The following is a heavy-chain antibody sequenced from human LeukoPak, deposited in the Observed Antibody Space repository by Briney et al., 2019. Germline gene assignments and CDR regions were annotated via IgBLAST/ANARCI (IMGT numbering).Heavy chain of an antibody. J-gene: IGHJ4*02. D-gene: IGHD3-22*01. V-gene: IGHV3-13*01. CDR1: GFTFSSYD. CDR2: IGTAGDT. CDR3: ARVGDSSGSYDY. Sequence: GGSLRLSCAASGFTFSSYDMHWVRQATGKVLEWVSAIGTAGDTYYPGSVKGRFTISRENAKNSLYLQMNSLRAGDTAVYYCARVGDSSGSYDYWGQGTLVTVSS.